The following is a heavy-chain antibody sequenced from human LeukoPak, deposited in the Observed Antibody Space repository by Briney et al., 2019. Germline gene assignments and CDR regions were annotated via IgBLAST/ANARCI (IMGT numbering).Heavy chain of an antibody. Sequence: GSLRLSCAASGFTFSSYGMHWVRQAPGKGLEWVAVISYDGSNKYYADSVKGRFTISRDNSKNTLYLQMNSLRAEDTAVYYCAGKGGFDYWGQGTLVTVSS. CDR1: GFTFSSYG. V-gene: IGHV3-30*03. CDR3: AGKGGFDY. CDR2: ISYDGSNK. J-gene: IGHJ4*02.